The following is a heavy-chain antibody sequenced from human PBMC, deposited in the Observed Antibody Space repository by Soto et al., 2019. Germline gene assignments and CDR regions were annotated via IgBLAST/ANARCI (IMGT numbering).Heavy chain of an antibody. Sequence: QITLKESGPPLVKPTQTLTLTCTFSGFSLSTSGVGVGWIRQPPGKALEWLALIYWDDDKRYSPSLKSSLTIXXDTPKHPVALTMTTLDPVDTAPYFWSHCEGSSFAYWGLGALVTVSS. J-gene: IGHJ4*02. CDR2: IYWDDDK. CDR1: GFSLSTSGVG. CDR3: SHCEGSSFAY. V-gene: IGHV2-5*02. D-gene: IGHD3-10*01.